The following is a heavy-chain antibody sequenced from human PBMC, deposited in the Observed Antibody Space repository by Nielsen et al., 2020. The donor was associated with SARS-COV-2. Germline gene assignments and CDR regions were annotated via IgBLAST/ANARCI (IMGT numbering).Heavy chain of an antibody. CDR1: GFSLSTSGVG. V-gene: IGHV2-5*01. D-gene: IGHD5-18*01. CDR3: AHSGYSYGAGAAFDI. CDR2: IYWNDDK. J-gene: IGHJ3*02. Sequence: SGPTLVKPTQTLTLTCTFSGFSLSTSGVGVGWIRQPPGKALEWLALIYWNDDKRYSPSLKGRLTITKDTSKNQVVLTMTNMDPVDTATYYCAHSGYSYGAGAAFDIWGQGTMVTVSS.